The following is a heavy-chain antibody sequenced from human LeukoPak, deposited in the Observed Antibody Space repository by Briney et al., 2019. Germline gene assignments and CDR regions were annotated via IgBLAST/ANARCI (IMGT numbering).Heavy chain of an antibody. J-gene: IGHJ5*02. CDR3: TRQIAVAHDWFDP. V-gene: IGHV3-73*01. Sequence: GGSLRLSCAASGFTFSGSAMHWVRQASGKGLEWVGRIRSKANSYATAYAASVKGRFTISRDDSKNTAYLQMNSLKTEDTAAYYCTRQIAVAHDWFDPWGQGTLVTVSS. D-gene: IGHD6-19*01. CDR2: IRSKANSYAT. CDR1: GFTFSGSA.